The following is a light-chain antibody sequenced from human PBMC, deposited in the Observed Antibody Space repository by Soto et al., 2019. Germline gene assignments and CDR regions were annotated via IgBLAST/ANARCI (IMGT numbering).Light chain of an antibody. CDR1: QGISSY. J-gene: IGKJ1*01. CDR2: AAS. V-gene: IGKV1-9*01. Sequence: DIQLTQSPSFLSASVGDRVTITCRASQGISSYLAWYQQKPGTAPKLLIYAASTLQSGVPSRFSGSGSGTEFTLTISSLQPEDFATYYCQQLNSYPVTFGQGTKVEIK. CDR3: QQLNSYPVT.